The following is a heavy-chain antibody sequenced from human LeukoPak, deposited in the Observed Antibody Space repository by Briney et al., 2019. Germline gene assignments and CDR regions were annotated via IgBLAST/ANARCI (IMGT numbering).Heavy chain of an antibody. D-gene: IGHD2-2*01. CDR1: GFTFSTYA. CDR3: AKDRYCTSSSCPIDY. CDR2: IRGSGDST. J-gene: IGHJ4*02. V-gene: IGHV3-23*01. Sequence: PGGSLRLSCSASGFTFSTYAMSWVRQPPGKGLEWVSAIRGSGDSTYYAESVKGRFTISRDNSKNSLYLQMNSLRVEDTALYYCAKDRYCTSSSCPIDYWGQGTMVTVSS.